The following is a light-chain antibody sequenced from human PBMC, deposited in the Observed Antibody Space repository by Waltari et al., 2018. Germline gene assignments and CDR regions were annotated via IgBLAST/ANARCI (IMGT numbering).Light chain of an antibody. Sequence: QSALTQPRSVSGSPGQSVTISCTGTSSDSGGDTYASWSQQHPGKAPQLMIYDVSKRPSGVPDRFSGSKSGNPASLTISGLQAEDEADYYCCSYAGSYTFVVFGGGTKLTVL. CDR2: DVS. J-gene: IGLJ2*01. CDR3: CSYAGSYTFVV. CDR1: SSDSGGDTY. V-gene: IGLV2-11*01.